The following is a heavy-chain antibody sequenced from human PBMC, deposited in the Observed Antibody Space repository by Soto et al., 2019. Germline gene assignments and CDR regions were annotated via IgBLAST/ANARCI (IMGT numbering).Heavy chain of an antibody. CDR1: GFTFSSYA. V-gene: IGHV3-23*01. Sequence: EVQLLESGGGLVQPGGSLRLSCAASGFTFSSYAMRWVRQAPGKGLEWVSAISGSGGSTYYADSVKGRFTISRDKSKNTLSLQMNSLRAEDTAVYYCARRGSSRYFDYWGQGTLVTVSS. J-gene: IGHJ4*02. D-gene: IGHD6-13*01. CDR2: ISGSGGST. CDR3: ARRGSSRYFDY.